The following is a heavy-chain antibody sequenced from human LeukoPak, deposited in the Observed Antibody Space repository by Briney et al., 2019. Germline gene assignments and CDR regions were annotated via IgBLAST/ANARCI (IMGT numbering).Heavy chain of an antibody. CDR3: ARDPPPHSSSYWGSYSYYYIDV. CDR1: GYTFTGYY. Sequence: GASVKVSCNASGYTFTGYYIHWVRQAPGQGLEWMGRINPNSGDTNYAQKFQGRVTMTRDTSISTAYMELSSLRSDDTAVYYCARDPPPHSSSYWGSYSYYYIDVWGKGTTVTVSS. D-gene: IGHD3-22*01. J-gene: IGHJ6*03. CDR2: INPNSGDT. V-gene: IGHV1-2*06.